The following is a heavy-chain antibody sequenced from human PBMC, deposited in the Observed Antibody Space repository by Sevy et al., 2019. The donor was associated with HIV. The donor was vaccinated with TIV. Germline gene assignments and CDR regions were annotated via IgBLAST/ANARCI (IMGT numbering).Heavy chain of an antibody. D-gene: IGHD6-13*01. V-gene: IGHV3-33*08. CDR3: AKHYIHDIADGWYFDL. CDR2: MWFDGSNK. CDR1: GFPFTNHG. J-gene: IGHJ2*01. Sequence: GGSLRLSCEASGFPFTNHGVHWVRQAPGKGLAWVALMWFDGSNKYYADSVKGRFTVSRDNSKNTLYLQVNSLRVEDTAVYYCAKHYIHDIADGWYFDLWGRGTLVTVSS.